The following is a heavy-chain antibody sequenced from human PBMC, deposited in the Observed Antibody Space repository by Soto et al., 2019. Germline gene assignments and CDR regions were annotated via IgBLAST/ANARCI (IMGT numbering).Heavy chain of an antibody. V-gene: IGHV3-23*01. CDR3: AKDAPGSGWLRDY. D-gene: IGHD3-22*01. CDR2: IGGGGGGT. J-gene: IGHJ4*02. Sequence: PGGSLRLSCAASGFTFSIYAMSWVRQAPGKGLECVSTIGGGGGGTSYADFVRGRFTISSDNSKKTLYLQINSLRAADTAVYYCAKDAPGSGWLRDYWGLGPLVIVSS. CDR1: GFTFSIYA.